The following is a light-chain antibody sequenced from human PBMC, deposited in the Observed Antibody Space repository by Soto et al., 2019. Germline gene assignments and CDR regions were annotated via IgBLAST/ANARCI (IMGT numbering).Light chain of an antibody. V-gene: IGKV3-20*01. CDR3: QQYGTSPRT. CDR2: GAS. Sequence: VMLTQSPGTLSLSPGERATLSCRASQSIFSNYLAWYQQKSGQAPRLLIYGASNRATGIPDRFSGSGSGTGLTLTISRLEREDFAVYYCQQYGTSPRTFGQGTKVEFK. J-gene: IGKJ1*01. CDR1: QSIFSNY.